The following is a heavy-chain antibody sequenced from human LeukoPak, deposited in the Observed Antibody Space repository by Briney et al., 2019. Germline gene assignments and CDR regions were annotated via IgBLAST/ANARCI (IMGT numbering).Heavy chain of an antibody. CDR1: GGSFSGYY. J-gene: IGHJ4*02. D-gene: IGHD6-13*01. V-gene: IGHV4-34*01. CDR2: INHSGST. CDR3: ARVSIIAAAGTVYYFDY. Sequence: PSETLSLTCAVYGGSFSGYYGSWIRQPPGKGLEWMGEINHSGSTNYNPSLKSRVTISVDTSKNQFSLKLSSVTAADTAVYYCARVSIIAAAGTVYYFDYWGQGTLVTVSS.